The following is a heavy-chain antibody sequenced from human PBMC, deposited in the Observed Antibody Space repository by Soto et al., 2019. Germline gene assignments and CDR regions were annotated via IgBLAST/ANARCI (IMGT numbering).Heavy chain of an antibody. Sequence: PSETLSLTCAVYGGSFSGYYWSWIRQPPGKGLEWIGEINHSGSTNYNPSLKSRVTISVDTSKNQFSLKLSSVTAADTAVYYCARRSRLGYSSGYDFDYWGQGTLVTVSS. CDR1: GGSFSGYY. D-gene: IGHD5-18*01. J-gene: IGHJ4*02. CDR2: INHSGST. CDR3: ARRSRLGYSSGYDFDY. V-gene: IGHV4-34*01.